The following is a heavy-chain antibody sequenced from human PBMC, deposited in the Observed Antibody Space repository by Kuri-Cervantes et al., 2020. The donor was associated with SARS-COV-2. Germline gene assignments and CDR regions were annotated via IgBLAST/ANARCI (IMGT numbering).Heavy chain of an antibody. CDR3: VRDGDHWNFDY. D-gene: IGHD1-1*01. Sequence: GESLKISCAASGFTFSNAWMNWVRQAPGKGLEWVSSISSSSSYIYYADSVKGRFFISRDNAKNSLFLQMNSLRAEDTAVYYCVRDGDHWNFDYWGQGTLVTVSS. V-gene: IGHV3-21*01. J-gene: IGHJ4*02. CDR2: ISSSSSYI. CDR1: GFTFSNAW.